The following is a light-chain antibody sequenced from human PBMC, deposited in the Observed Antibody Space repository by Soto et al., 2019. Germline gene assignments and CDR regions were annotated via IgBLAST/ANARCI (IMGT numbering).Light chain of an antibody. J-gene: IGKJ5*01. V-gene: IGKV1D-12*01. Sequence: EIQMTQYPSSVSASVGDRVTITCRASQGISSWLAWYQQKPGKAPKLLIYAASSLQSGVPSRFSGSGSGTDFTLTISSLQPEDVAVYYCQQYSSIPITFGQGTRLEIK. CDR2: AAS. CDR3: QQYSSIPIT. CDR1: QGISSW.